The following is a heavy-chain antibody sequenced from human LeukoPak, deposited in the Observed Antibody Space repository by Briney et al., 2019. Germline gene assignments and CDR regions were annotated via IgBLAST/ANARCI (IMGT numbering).Heavy chain of an antibody. Sequence: GGSLRLSCAASGFTFSSYWMSWVRQAPGKGLEWVSYITNGGSTIHHADSVKGRFTISRDNAKKTLYLQMNSLRAEDTAVYYCARSIGLTGGGVDVWGQGTTVTVSS. J-gene: IGHJ6*02. CDR3: ARSIGLTGGGVDV. CDR2: ITNGGSTI. D-gene: IGHD3-9*01. V-gene: IGHV3-48*04. CDR1: GFTFSSYW.